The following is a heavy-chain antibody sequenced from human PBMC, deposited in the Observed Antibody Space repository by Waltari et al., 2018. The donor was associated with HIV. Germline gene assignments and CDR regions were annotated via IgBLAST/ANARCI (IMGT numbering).Heavy chain of an antibody. V-gene: IGHV3-73*01. J-gene: IGHJ4*02. CDR1: GFTFSGPT. CDR3: TRLVAAVAGTGY. D-gene: IGHD6-19*01. CDR2: SRTKANSYAT. Sequence: EVQLVESGGGLVQPGGSLNLTWEASGFTFSGPTTHWVRQASGKGLEWVGRSRTKANSYATAYAASVKGRFIISRDDSKNTAYLQMNNLKTEDTAVYYCTRLVAAVAGTGYWGQGTLVTVSS.